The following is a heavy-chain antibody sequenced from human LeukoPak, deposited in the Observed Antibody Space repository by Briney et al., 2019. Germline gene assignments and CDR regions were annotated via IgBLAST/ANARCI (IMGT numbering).Heavy chain of an antibody. V-gene: IGHV3-33*01. CDR3: ARDLGYFDY. Sequence: GGSLRLSCAASGFTFSSYGMHWVRQAPGKGLEWVTCLWYDGSNKYYADSVKGRFTISRDNSKNTLYLQMNTLRAEDTAVYYCARDLGYFDYWGQGTLVTVSS. CDR2: LWYDGSNK. J-gene: IGHJ4*02. CDR1: GFTFSSYG.